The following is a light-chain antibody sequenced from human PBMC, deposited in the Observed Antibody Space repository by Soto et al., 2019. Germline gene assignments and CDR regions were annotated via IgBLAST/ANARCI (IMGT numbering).Light chain of an antibody. CDR3: QQYNSYSIT. V-gene: IGKV3D-7*01. CDR1: QSVSSSY. CDR2: DAS. J-gene: IGKJ5*01. Sequence: EIVLTQSPATLSSSQGERATLSCRASQSVSSSYLAWYQQRPGQAPRLLIYDASNRATGIPARFSGSGSGTEFILTISSLQSDDFATYYCQQYNSYSITFGQGTRLEI.